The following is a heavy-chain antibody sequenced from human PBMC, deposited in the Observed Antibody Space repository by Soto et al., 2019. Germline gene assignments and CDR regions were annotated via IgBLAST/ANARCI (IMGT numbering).Heavy chain of an antibody. CDR1: GGTFSSYA. D-gene: IGHD1-1*01. Sequence: QVQLVQSGAEVKKPGSSVKVSCKASGGTFSSYAISWVRQAPGQGLEWMGGIIPIFGTANYAQKFQGRVTITADESTSTAYMELSSLRSEDTAVYYCARLYNSYNLDKDAFDIWGQGTMVTVSS. J-gene: IGHJ3*02. V-gene: IGHV1-69*01. CDR2: IIPIFGTA. CDR3: ARLYNSYNLDKDAFDI.